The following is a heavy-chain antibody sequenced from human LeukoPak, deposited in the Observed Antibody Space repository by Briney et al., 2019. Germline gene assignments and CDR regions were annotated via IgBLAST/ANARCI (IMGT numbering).Heavy chain of an antibody. V-gene: IGHV3-74*01. CDR3: ATRKGFDY. CDR1: GFTFSSNW. Sequence: GGSLRLSCAASGFTFSSNWMHWVRQAPGKGLVWVSRINEDGSTTNYADSVKGRSTIFRDNAKNTLYLQMNSLRAEDTAVYYCATRKGFDYWGQGTLVTVTS. J-gene: IGHJ4*02. CDR2: INEDGSTT.